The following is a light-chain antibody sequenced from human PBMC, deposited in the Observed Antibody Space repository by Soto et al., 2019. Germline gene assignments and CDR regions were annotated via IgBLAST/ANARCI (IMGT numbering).Light chain of an antibody. CDR1: SSNIGSNT. CDR3: AAWDATLNGL. CDR2: SNN. J-gene: IGLJ2*01. Sequence: QSVLTQPPSASGTPGQRVTISCSGRSSNIGSNTVNWYQQVPGTAPKLLIYSNNQRPSGVPDRFSGSKSGTSASLAISGLQSEDDADYYCAAWDATLNGLFGGGTKLIVL. V-gene: IGLV1-44*01.